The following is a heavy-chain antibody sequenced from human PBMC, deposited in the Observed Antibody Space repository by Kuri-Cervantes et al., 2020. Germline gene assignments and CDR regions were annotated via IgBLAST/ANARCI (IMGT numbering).Heavy chain of an antibody. CDR1: GFTFSSYGMH. V-gene: IGHV2-70*04. Sequence: LRLSCAASGFTFSSYGMHWVRQPPGKALEWLARIDWDDDKYYSTSLKTKLTISKDTSKNQVVLTMTNMDPVDTATYYCARTIAVAGRGYFDYWGQGTLVTVSS. J-gene: IGHJ4*02. D-gene: IGHD6-19*01. CDR3: ARTIAVAGRGYFDY. CDR2: IDWDDDK.